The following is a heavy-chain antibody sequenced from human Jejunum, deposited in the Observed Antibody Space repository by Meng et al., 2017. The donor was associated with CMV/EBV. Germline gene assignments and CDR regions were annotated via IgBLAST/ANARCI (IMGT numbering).Heavy chain of an antibody. CDR3: AGGYYGSGGFALDY. CDR2: VYHDGTT. J-gene: IGHJ4*02. D-gene: IGHD3-22*01. Sequence: PSGFTVSSNYMRLVRPAPGKGLQCVSVVYHDGTTYYADSVKGRFTISRDNSKNTLYLQLNSLRAEDTAMYYCAGGYYGSGGFALDYWGQGTLVTVSS. V-gene: IGHV3-53*01. CDR1: GFTVSSNY.